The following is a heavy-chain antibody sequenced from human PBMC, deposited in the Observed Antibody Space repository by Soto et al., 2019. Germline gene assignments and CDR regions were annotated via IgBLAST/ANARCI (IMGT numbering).Heavy chain of an antibody. CDR1: GLTFSSYG. Sequence: GGSLRLSCAASGLTFSSYGMHWVRQAPGKGLEWVAVIWYDGSNKYYADSVKGRFTISRDNSKNTLYLQMNSLRAEDTAVYYCARDLPYDFWSEAYYYYYGMDVWGQGTTVTVSS. CDR3: ARDLPYDFWSEAYYYYYGMDV. J-gene: IGHJ6*02. V-gene: IGHV3-33*01. D-gene: IGHD3-3*01. CDR2: IWYDGSNK.